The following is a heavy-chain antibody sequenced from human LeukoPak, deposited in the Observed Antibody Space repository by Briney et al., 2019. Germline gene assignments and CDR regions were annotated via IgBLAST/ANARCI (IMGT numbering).Heavy chain of an antibody. CDR2: IYHSGST. CDR1: GYSISSGYY. Sequence: SETLSLTCAVSGYSISSGYYWGWIRQPPGKGLEWIGSIYHSGSTYYNPSLKSRATISVYTSKNQFSLKLSSVTAADTAVYYCARHLHYYDSSGYYYGNWFDPWGQGTLVTVSS. D-gene: IGHD3-22*01. J-gene: IGHJ5*02. CDR3: ARHLHYYDSSGYYYGNWFDP. V-gene: IGHV4-38-2*01.